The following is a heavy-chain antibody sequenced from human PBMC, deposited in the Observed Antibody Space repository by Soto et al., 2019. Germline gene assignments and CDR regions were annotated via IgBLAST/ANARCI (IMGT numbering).Heavy chain of an antibody. CDR1: GYSFTKYW. D-gene: IGHD3-22*01. V-gene: IGHV5-10-1*01. J-gene: IGHJ4*02. CDR2: IDPSDSYT. Sequence: EVQLVQSGAEVKKPGESLRISCKGAGYSFTKYWITWVRRMPENGLEWMGRIDPSDSYTNYSPSFQGHVTISVDKSISTAYLQWSSLKASDTAIYYCARVGDSSGYYGDFEYWGQGTLVTVS. CDR3: ARVGDSSGYYGDFEY.